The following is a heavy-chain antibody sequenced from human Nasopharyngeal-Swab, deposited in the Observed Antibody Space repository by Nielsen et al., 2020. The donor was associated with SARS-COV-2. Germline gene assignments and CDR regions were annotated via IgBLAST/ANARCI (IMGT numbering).Heavy chain of an antibody. V-gene: IGHV3-23*01. CDR3: AKDLAVITGYFQH. CDR2: ISGSGGST. J-gene: IGHJ1*01. CDR1: GFTFRRYA. Sequence: GGSLRLSCAASGFTFRRYAMSWVRQAPGKGLEWVSAISGSGGSTYYADSVKGRFTISRDNSKNTLYLQMNSPRAEDTAVYYCAKDLAVITGYFQHWGQGTLVTVSS. D-gene: IGHD3-22*01.